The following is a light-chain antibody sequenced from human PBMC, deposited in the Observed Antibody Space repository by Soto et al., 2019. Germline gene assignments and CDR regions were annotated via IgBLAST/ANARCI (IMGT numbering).Light chain of an antibody. CDR1: QSISSY. CDR3: QQSYSTPPT. CDR2: AAS. J-gene: IGKJ2*01. V-gene: IGKV1-39*01. Sequence: DIQMTQSPSSLSASVGDRVTITCRASQSISSYLIWYQQKPGKAPKLLIYAASSLQSGVPSRFSGSRAVTDFTLTISSLQPADFATYYCQQSYSTPPTFGQGTKLEIK.